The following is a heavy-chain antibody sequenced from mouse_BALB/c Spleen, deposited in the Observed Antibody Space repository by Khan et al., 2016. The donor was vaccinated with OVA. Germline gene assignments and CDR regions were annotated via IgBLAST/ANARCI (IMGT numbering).Heavy chain of an antibody. V-gene: IGHV14-3*02. D-gene: IGHD1-1*01. CDR3: ATYYYGSSRYFDY. Sequence: VQLQQSGAELVKPGASVKLSCTLSGFNIKDTYMHWVKQRPDQGLEWIGRIDPANGNTKYDPKFQGKATITADTSSNTAYLQLSSLTSEDTAFYYCATYYYGSSRYFDYWGQGTTLTVSS. CDR1: GFNIKDTY. CDR2: IDPANGNT. J-gene: IGHJ2*01.